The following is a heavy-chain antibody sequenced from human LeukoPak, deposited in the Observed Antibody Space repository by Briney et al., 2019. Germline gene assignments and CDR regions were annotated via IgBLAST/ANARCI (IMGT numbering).Heavy chain of an antibody. CDR1: GGSISSYY. J-gene: IGHJ4*02. V-gene: IGHV4-59*04. CDR2: IYHSGST. CDR3: ASGAVVVPTAPPPYYFDY. Sequence: PSETLSLTCTVSGGSISSYYWSWIRQPPGKGLEWIGSIYHSGSTYYNPSLKSRVTISVDTSKNQFPLKLSSVTAADTAVYYCASGAVVVPTAPPPYYFDYWGQGTLVTVSS. D-gene: IGHD2-2*01.